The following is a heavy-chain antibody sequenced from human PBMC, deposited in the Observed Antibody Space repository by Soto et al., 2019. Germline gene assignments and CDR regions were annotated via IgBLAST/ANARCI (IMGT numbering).Heavy chain of an antibody. Sequence: EVQLLESGGGLVQPGGSLRLSCAASGFTFITYGMTWVRQAPGKWLEYVSSITGSGAGTYYAESVKGRFTISRDNSNNTLYLQMNSVRAEYPAIYYCARDCGPLNYWGQGTLVPVSS. V-gene: IGHV3-23*01. J-gene: IGHJ4*02. CDR2: ITGSGAGT. CDR3: ARDCGPLNY. D-gene: IGHD3-10*01. CDR1: GFTFITYG.